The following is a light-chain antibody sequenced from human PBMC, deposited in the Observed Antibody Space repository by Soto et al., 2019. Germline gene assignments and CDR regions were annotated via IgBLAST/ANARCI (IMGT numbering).Light chain of an antibody. V-gene: IGKV1-39*01. CDR1: QSISSY. CDR2: AAS. Sequence: DIQMTQSPSSLSASVGDRVTITCRASQSISSYLNWYQQKPGKAPKLLIYAASNLQSGVPSRFSGSGSGTDFTLTIGSLQPEDFATYYCHQSWTFAQGTKLEIK. J-gene: IGKJ2*01. CDR3: HQSWT.